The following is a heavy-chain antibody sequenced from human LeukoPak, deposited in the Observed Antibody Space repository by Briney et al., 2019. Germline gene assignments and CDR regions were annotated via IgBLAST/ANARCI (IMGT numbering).Heavy chain of an antibody. V-gene: IGHV3-48*01. CDR1: GFTFSSYS. Sequence: GGSLRLSCAASGFTFSSYSMTWVRQAPGKGLEWVSCITSGRTTYYADSVKGRFTISRDNAKNSLYLQMNSLRAEDTAVYYCVRENSGWYRSALGRETAYYYYYYMDVWGKGTTVTVS. D-gene: IGHD6-19*01. CDR3: VRENSGWYRSALGRETAYYYYYYMDV. CDR2: ITSGRTT. J-gene: IGHJ6*03.